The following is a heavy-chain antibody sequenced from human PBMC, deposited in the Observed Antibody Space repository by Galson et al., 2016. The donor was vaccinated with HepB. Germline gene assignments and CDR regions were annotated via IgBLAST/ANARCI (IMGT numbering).Heavy chain of an antibody. Sequence: ETLSLTCTVSGGSITSDHYYWGWIRQPPGKGLEWIGSIYYNGGTYDNPSLKSRVTMSVDTSKKQFSLKLTSVTAADTAVYYCARHDYGDDYGGGWFDPWGQGTLVTVSS. CDR3: ARHDYGDDYGGGWFDP. CDR2: IYYNGGT. J-gene: IGHJ5*02. D-gene: IGHD4-17*01. CDR1: GGSITSDHYY. V-gene: IGHV4-39*01.